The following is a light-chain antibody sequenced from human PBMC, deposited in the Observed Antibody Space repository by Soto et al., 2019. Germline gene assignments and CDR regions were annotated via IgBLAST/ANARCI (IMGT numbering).Light chain of an antibody. V-gene: IGLV1-44*01. CDR1: SSNIGPTT. Sequence: QLALTQPPSASGTPGQRVTISCSGSSSNIGPTTVNWYQQLPGTAPKLVIYSNNQRPSGVPARFSGSESGTSASLAISGLQSEDEANYYCAAWDDSLSRVVFGGGTKLTVL. CDR3: AAWDDSLSRVV. CDR2: SNN. J-gene: IGLJ3*02.